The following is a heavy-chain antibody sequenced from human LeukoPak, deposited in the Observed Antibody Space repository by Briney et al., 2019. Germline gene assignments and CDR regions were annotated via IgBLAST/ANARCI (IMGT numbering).Heavy chain of an antibody. CDR1: GGSISSGSYY. J-gene: IGHJ6*03. CDR2: IYTSGST. CDR3: ARDSDPDYVWGSFGDYYYYMDV. V-gene: IGHV4-61*02. Sequence: PSETLSLTCTVSGGSISSGSYYWSWIRQPAGKGLEWIGRIYTSGSTNYNPSLKSRVTISVDTSKNQFSLKLSSVTAADTAVYYCARDSDPDYVWGSFGDYYYYMDVWGKGTTVTVSS. D-gene: IGHD3-16*01.